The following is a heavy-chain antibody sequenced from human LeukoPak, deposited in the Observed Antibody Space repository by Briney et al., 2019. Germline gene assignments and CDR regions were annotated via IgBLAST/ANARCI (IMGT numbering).Heavy chain of an antibody. CDR1: GFPFYSYW. Sequence: PGGSLRLSCTASGFPFYSYWMTWVRQTPGKGLEWVANIRHDGSTEYYVDSVKGRFTISRDNVMNSLYLQMDSLRVEDTAIYYCARSVPYGTTWYGRSDCWGQGTQVTVSS. D-gene: IGHD6-13*01. CDR3: ARSVPYGTTWYGRSDC. J-gene: IGHJ4*02. CDR2: IRHDGSTE. V-gene: IGHV3-7*03.